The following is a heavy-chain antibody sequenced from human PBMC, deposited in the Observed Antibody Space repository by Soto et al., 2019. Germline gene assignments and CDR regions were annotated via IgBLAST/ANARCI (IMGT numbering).Heavy chain of an antibody. CDR3: ASNQYYDYIWGSYRQTPFDY. CDR1: GYTFTSYG. Sequence: ASVKVSCKASGYTFTSYGISWVRQAHGQGLEWMGWISAYNGNTNYAQKLQGRVTMTTDTSTSTAYMELRSLRSDDTAVYYCASNQYYDYIWGSYRQTPFDYWGQGTLVTVSS. J-gene: IGHJ4*02. V-gene: IGHV1-18*01. CDR2: ISAYNGNT. D-gene: IGHD3-16*02.